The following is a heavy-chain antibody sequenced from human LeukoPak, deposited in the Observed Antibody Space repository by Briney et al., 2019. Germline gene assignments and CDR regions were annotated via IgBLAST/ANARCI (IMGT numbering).Heavy chain of an antibody. D-gene: IGHD1-7*01. V-gene: IGHV3-11*04. CDR1: GFTFSDYY. Sequence: PGGSLRLSCAASGFTFSDYYMSWIRQAPGKGLEWVSVKGRFTISRDNAKNSLYLQMNSLRAENTAVYYCARLEYNWNYSYYYYYMDVWGKGTTVTVSS. J-gene: IGHJ6*03. CDR3: ARLEYNWNYSYYYYYMDV.